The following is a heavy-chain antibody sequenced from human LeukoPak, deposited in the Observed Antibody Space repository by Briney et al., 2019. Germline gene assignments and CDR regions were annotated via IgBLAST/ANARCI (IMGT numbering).Heavy chain of an antibody. V-gene: IGHV4-59*01. CDR3: ARARYSSSYDYYYYMDV. CDR2: IYYSGST. D-gene: IGHD6-13*01. CDR1: GGSFSGYY. J-gene: IGHJ6*03. Sequence: SETLSLTCAVYGGSFSGYYWSWIRQPPGKGLEWIGYIYYSGSTNYNPSLKSRVTISVDTSKNQFSLKLSSVTAADTAVYYCARARYSSSYDYYYYMDVWGKGTTVTVSS.